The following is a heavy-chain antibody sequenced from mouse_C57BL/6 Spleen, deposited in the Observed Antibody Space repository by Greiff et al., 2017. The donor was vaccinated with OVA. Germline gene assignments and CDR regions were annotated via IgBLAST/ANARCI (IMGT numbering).Heavy chain of an antibody. CDR3: ARDGPWFAD. CDR2: IDPEDGET. V-gene: IGHV14-2*01. CDR1: GFNINDYY. Sequence: EVQLQQSGAELVKPGASVKLSCTASGFNINDYYMHWVKQRTEQGLEWIGRIDPEDGETYYAPKFPGKAPITADTSSNTAYLQLSSLTSEDTAVYYCARDGPWFADWGQGTLVTVSA. D-gene: IGHD2-3*01. J-gene: IGHJ3*01.